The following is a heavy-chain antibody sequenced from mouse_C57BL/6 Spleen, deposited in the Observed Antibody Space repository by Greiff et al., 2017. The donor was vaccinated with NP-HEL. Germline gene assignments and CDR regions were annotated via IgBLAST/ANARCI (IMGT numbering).Heavy chain of an antibody. D-gene: IGHD2-3*01. Sequence: QVQLQQPGAELVKPGASVKLSCKASGYTFTSYWMHWVKQRPGQGLEWIGNINPSNGGTNYNEKFKSKATLTVDKSSSTAYMQLSSLTSEDSAVYYCARWMGWSLAMDYWGQGTSVTVSS. CDR2: INPSNGGT. V-gene: IGHV1-53*01. J-gene: IGHJ4*01. CDR1: GYTFTSYW. CDR3: ARWMGWSLAMDY.